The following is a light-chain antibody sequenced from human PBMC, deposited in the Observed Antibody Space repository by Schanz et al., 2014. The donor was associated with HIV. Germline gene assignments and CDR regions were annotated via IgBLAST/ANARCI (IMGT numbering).Light chain of an antibody. CDR2: GAS. J-gene: IGKJ5*01. CDR3: EQYGTSLIT. CDR1: QSVSSY. Sequence: EIVLTQSPGTLSLSPGDRATLSCRASQSVSSYLAWYQQKPGQAPRLLIYGASSRATGIPDRFSGSGSGAAFTLTIIRLEPEDFEVYYCEQYGTSLITFGQGTRLEI. V-gene: IGKV3-20*01.